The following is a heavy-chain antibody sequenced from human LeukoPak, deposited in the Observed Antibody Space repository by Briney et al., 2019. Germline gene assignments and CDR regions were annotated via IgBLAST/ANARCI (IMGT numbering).Heavy chain of an antibody. Sequence: GGSLRLSCTASGFIFSNYAMSWVRRAPGKGLEWVSEVRGSGGDTYYADSVKGRFTISRDNSKKMLYLQMSSLRAEDTAVYYCANLGANTRISGDYWGQGTLVTVSS. J-gene: IGHJ4*02. CDR3: ANLGANTRISGDY. CDR1: GFIFSNYA. V-gene: IGHV3-23*01. D-gene: IGHD1-14*01. CDR2: VRGSGGDT.